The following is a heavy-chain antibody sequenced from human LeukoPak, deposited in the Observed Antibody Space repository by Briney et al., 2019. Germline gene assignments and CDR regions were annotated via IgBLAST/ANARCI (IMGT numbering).Heavy chain of an antibody. J-gene: IGHJ4*02. CDR3: ARSYCGGDCNFDF. CDR2: IYLGDSDT. Sequence: GESLKISCKVSGYRLSNYWIGCVRQMPGKGLEWMGSIYLGDSDTRYSPSSQGQVTISADKSISTAYLQWSSLKASDSAMYYCARSYCGGDCNFDFWGQGTLVTVSS. V-gene: IGHV5-51*01. CDR1: GYRLSNYW. D-gene: IGHD2-21*02.